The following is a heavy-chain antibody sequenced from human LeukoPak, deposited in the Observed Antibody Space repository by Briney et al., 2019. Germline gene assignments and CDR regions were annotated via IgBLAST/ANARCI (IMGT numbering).Heavy chain of an antibody. V-gene: IGHV4-4*07. CDR1: GGSISSYY. D-gene: IGHD3-22*01. Sequence: PSETLSLTCTVSGGSISSYYWSWIRQPAGKGLEWIGRIYTSGSTNYNPSLKSRVTMSVDTSKNQFSLKLSSVTAADTAVYFCARGPYSYDSSGAFDIWGQGTMVTVSS. CDR3: ARGPYSYDSSGAFDI. CDR2: IYTSGST. J-gene: IGHJ3*02.